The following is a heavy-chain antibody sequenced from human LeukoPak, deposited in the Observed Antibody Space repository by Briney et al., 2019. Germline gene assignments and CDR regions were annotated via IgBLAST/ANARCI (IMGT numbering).Heavy chain of an antibody. Sequence: GASVKVSCKTSGYTFINYAINWGRQAPGQRPEWMGWINAGNGNTKYSQKFQGRVTITRDTSASTAYMELSSLRSEDTAVYYCAREGTPPIPAAKALGAPALPDYWGQGTLVTVSS. CDR2: INAGNGNT. CDR3: AREGTPPIPAAKALGAPALPDY. CDR1: GYTFINYA. V-gene: IGHV1-3*01. J-gene: IGHJ4*02. D-gene: IGHD2-2*01.